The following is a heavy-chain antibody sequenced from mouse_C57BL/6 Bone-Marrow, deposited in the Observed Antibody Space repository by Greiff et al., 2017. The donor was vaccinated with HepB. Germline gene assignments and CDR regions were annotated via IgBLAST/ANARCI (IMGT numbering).Heavy chain of an antibody. CDR2: IYPRSGNT. V-gene: IGHV1-81*01. CDR3: ARWGIYYGSYVGWFAY. CDR1: GYTFTSYG. Sequence: VQLQQSGAELARPGASVKLSCKASGYTFTSYGISWVKQSTGQGLEWIGEIYPRSGNTYYNEKVKGKATLTADKSSSTAYMELRSLTSEDSAVSFCARWGIYYGSYVGWFAYWGQGTLVTVSA. J-gene: IGHJ3*01. D-gene: IGHD2-1*01.